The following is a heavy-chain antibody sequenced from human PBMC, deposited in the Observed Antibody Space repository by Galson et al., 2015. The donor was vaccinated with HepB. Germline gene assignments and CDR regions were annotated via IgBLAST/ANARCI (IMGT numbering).Heavy chain of an antibody. CDR1: GGSFSGYY. CDR3: ARELRYSSSWGVLFDP. D-gene: IGHD6-13*01. V-gene: IGHV4-34*01. Sequence: ETLSLTCAVYGGSFSGYYWSWIRQPPGKGLEWIGEINHSGSTNYNPSLKSRVTISVDTSKSQFSLKLSSVTAADTAVYYCARELRYSSSWGVLFDPWGQGTLVTVSS. J-gene: IGHJ5*02. CDR2: INHSGST.